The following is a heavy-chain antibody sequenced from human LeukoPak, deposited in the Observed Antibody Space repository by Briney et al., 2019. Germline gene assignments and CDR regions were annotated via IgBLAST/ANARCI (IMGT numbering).Heavy chain of an antibody. Sequence: GASVKVSCKASGYTFTSYAMHWVRQAPGQRLEWMGWINAGNGNTKYSQKFQGRVTITRDTSASTAYMELSSLRSEDTAVYYCANLMGPISYYYGPDAFDIWGQGTMVTVSS. CDR3: ANLMGPISYYYGPDAFDI. D-gene: IGHD3-10*01. V-gene: IGHV1-3*01. CDR2: INAGNGNT. J-gene: IGHJ3*02. CDR1: GYTFTSYA.